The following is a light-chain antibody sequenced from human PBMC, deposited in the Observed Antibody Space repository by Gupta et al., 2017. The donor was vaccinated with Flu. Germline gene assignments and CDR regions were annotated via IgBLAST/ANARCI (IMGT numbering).Light chain of an antibody. CDR2: EVS. CDR3: SSYRKSNTVVV. Sequence: IAISCTGTSSDVGGYDYVSWYQQHPGKAPELMIFEVSRRPSGISDRFSGSKSGNTASLTIAGLRAEDEAYYYCSSYRKSNTVVVFGGGTKLTVL. V-gene: IGLV2-14*01. J-gene: IGLJ2*01. CDR1: SSDVGGYDY.